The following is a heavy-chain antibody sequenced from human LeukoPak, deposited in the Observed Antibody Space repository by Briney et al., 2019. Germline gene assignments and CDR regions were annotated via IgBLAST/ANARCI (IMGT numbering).Heavy chain of an antibody. J-gene: IGHJ4*02. CDR2: INHSGST. Sequence: SETLSLTCAVYGGSFSGYYWSWIRQPPGKGLEWIGEINHSGSTNYNPSLKSRVTISVDTSKNQFSLKLSSVTAADTAVYYCARGVPGIAVAGLDYWGQGTLVTVSS. D-gene: IGHD6-19*01. CDR1: GGSFSGYY. CDR3: ARGVPGIAVAGLDY. V-gene: IGHV4-34*01.